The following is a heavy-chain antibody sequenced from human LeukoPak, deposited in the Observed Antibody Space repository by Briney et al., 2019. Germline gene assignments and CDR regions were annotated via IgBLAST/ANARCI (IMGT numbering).Heavy chain of an antibody. CDR3: AKDLHYGDYVGDAFDI. CDR1: GFTFSSYG. Sequence: PGGSLRLCCAASGFTFSSYGMHWVRQAPGKGLEWVAFIRYDGSDKYYADSVKGRFTISRDNSKNTLYLQMNSLRAEDTAVYYCAKDLHYGDYVGDAFDIWGQGTMVTVSS. V-gene: IGHV3-30*02. CDR2: IRYDGSDK. D-gene: IGHD4-17*01. J-gene: IGHJ3*02.